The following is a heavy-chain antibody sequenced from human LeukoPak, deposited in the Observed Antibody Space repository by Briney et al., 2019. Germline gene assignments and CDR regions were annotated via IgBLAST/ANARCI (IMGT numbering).Heavy chain of an antibody. CDR1: GGSFSGYY. J-gene: IGHJ5*02. CDR3: ARVGGSWGIQNWFDP. D-gene: IGHD6-13*01. Sequence: SETLSLTCAVYGGSFSGYYWSWIRQPPGKGLEWIGEINHSGSTNYNPSLKSRVTISVDTSKNQFSLKLSSVTAADTAVYYCARVGGSWGIQNWFDPWGQGTLVTVSS. V-gene: IGHV4-34*01. CDR2: INHSGST.